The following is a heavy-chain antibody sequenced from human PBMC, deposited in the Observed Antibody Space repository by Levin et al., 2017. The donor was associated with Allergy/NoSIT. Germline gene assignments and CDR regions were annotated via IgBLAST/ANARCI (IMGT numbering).Heavy chain of an antibody. CDR2: INPSGGST. CDR1: GYTFTSYY. V-gene: IGHV1-46*01. CDR3: ARGAIYTGYSSSWYMGY. J-gene: IGHJ4*02. D-gene: IGHD6-13*01. Sequence: GESLKISCKASGYTFTSYYMHWVRQAPGQGLEWMGIINPSGGSTSYAQKFQGRVTMTRDTSTSTVYMELSSLRSEDTAVYYCARGAIYTGYSSSWYMGYWGQGTLVTVSS.